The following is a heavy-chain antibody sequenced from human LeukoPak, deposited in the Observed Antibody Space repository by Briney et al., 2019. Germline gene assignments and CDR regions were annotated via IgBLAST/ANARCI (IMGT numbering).Heavy chain of an antibody. D-gene: IGHD1-26*01. Sequence: GESLKISCEASGHRFTNHLIGWVRQMPGKGLEWMGIINLRDSDALYSPSFQGQVTISFDKSINTAYLQWRSLKASDTAMYYCTRRPYSGSSNWFDPWGQGTLVTVYS. CDR3: TRRPYSGSSNWFDP. CDR2: INLRDSDA. V-gene: IGHV5-51*01. J-gene: IGHJ5*02. CDR1: GHRFTNHL.